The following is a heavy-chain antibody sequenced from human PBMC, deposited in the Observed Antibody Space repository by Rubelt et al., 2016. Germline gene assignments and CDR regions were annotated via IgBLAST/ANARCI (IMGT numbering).Heavy chain of an antibody. CDR2: IYYSGST. Sequence: GKGLEWIGSIYYSGSTYYNPSLKSRVTISVDTSKNQFSLKLSSVTAADTAVYYCAREVYFSYGYYYYGMDVWGQGTTVTVSS. CDR3: AREVYFSYGYYYYGMDV. D-gene: IGHD5-18*01. J-gene: IGHJ6*02. V-gene: IGHV4-39*07.